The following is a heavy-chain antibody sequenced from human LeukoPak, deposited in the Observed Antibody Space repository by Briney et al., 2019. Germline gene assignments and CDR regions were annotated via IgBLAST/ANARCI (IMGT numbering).Heavy chain of an antibody. CDR1: GYTFTSYG. V-gene: IGHV1-18*01. Sequence: ASVKVPCKASGYTFTSYGISWVRQAPGQGLEWMGWISAYNGNTNYAQKLQGRVTMTTDTSTSTAYMELRSLRSDDTAVYYCARDWVEAAAGRPANWFDPWGQGTLVTVSS. CDR3: ARDWVEAAAGRPANWFDP. CDR2: ISAYNGNT. J-gene: IGHJ5*02. D-gene: IGHD6-13*01.